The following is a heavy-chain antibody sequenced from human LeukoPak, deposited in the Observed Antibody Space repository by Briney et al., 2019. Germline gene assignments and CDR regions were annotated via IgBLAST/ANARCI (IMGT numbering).Heavy chain of an antibody. Sequence: TGGSLRLSCAASGFTFSNAWMSWVRQAPGKGLEWVGRIKSKTDGGTTDYAAPVKGRFTVSRDDSKNTLYLQMNSLKTEDTAVYYCTTGRRPGYPPPYWGQGTLVTVSS. V-gene: IGHV3-15*01. CDR2: IKSKTDGGTT. J-gene: IGHJ4*02. CDR3: TTGRRPGYPPPY. D-gene: IGHD3-9*01. CDR1: GFTFSNAW.